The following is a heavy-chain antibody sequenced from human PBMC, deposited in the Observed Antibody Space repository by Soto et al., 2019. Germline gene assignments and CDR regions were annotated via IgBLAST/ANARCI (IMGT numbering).Heavy chain of an antibody. CDR3: ARASGFWSGYFGLGASHDS. CDR1: GGSFSGYY. CDR2: INHSGST. J-gene: IGHJ4*02. D-gene: IGHD3-3*01. V-gene: IGHV4-34*01. Sequence: QVQLQQGGAGLLKPSETLSLTCAVYGGSFSGYYWSWIRQPPGKGLEWIGEINHSGSTNYNTSLKSRVTIAVDTSKNQISLQLSSVTAAYTAVYYCARASGFWSGYFGLGASHDSWGQGTLVTVSS.